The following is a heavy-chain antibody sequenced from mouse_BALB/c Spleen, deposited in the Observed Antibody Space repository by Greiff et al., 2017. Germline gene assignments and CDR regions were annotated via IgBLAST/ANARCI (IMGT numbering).Heavy chain of an antibody. J-gene: IGHJ2*01. CDR2: IRNKANGYTT. V-gene: IGHV7-3*02. Sequence: DVKVEESGGGLVQPGGSLRLSCATSGFTFTDYYMSWVRQPPGKALEWLGFIRNKANGYTTEYSASVKGRFTISRDNSQSILYLQMNTLRAEDSATYYCARDMGYYFDYWGQGTTLTVSS. CDR3: ARDMGYYFDY. CDR1: GFTFTDYY.